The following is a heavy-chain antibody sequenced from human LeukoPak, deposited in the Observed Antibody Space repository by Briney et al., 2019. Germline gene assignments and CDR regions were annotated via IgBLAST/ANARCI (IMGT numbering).Heavy chain of an antibody. D-gene: IGHD3-22*01. V-gene: IGHV4-59*02. Sequence: SETLSLTCTVSGGSVSGYYWSWIRQPPGKGLEWIGYIYYTGSTNYNPSLKSRVTISVDTSKNQFSLKLSSVTAADTAVYYCARGKDSSGYSYYFDYWGQGTLVTVSS. J-gene: IGHJ4*02. CDR2: IYYTGST. CDR1: GGSVSGYY. CDR3: ARGKDSSGYSYYFDY.